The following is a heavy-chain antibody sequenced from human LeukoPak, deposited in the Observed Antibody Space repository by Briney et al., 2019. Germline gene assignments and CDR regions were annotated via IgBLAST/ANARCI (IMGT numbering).Heavy chain of an antibody. CDR3: AKDSSRWGIPYYMDV. J-gene: IGHJ6*03. Sequence: PGGSLRLSCAASGFTFSSYAMSWVRQAPGKGLEWVSAISGSGGSTYYADSVKGRFTISRDNSKNTLYLQMNSLRAEDTAVYYCAKDSSRWGIPYYMDVWGKGTTVTVSS. V-gene: IGHV3-23*01. CDR2: ISGSGGST. D-gene: IGHD3-16*01. CDR1: GFTFSSYA.